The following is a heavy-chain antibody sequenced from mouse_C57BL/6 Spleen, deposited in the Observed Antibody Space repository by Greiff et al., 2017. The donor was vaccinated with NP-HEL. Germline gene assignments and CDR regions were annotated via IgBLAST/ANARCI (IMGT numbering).Heavy chain of an antibody. Sequence: EVQLQQSGPVLVQPGASVKMSCTASGYTFTDYYMHWVKQSPGKSLEWIGVINPYNGSTSYNQKFTGKATLTVDKSSSTAYMELNSLTSEDSAVYYCARRGRPLGDFDVWGTGTTVTVSS. V-gene: IGHV1-19*01. CDR2: INPYNGST. CDR3: ARRGRPLGDFDV. CDR1: GYTFTDYY. J-gene: IGHJ1*03.